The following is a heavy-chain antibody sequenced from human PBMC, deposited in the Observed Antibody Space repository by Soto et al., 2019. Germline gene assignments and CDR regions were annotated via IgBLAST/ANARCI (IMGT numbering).Heavy chain of an antibody. Sequence: SETLSLTCAVSGGSISSSNYWSWIRQPPGKGLEWIGYIYYSGSTYYNPSLKSRVTISVDTSKNQFSLKLSSVTAAGTAVYYCARDLAGTRANWFDPWGQGTLVTVSS. V-gene: IGHV4-30-4*01. CDR2: IYYSGST. D-gene: IGHD1-7*01. CDR3: ARDLAGTRANWFDP. J-gene: IGHJ5*02. CDR1: GGSISSSNY.